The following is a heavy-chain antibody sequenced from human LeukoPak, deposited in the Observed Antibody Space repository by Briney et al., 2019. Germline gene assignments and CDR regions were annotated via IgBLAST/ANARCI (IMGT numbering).Heavy chain of an antibody. CDR2: ISAYNGNT. CDR3: ARDRIAARSFDAFDI. CDR1: GYTFTSYG. D-gene: IGHD6-6*01. V-gene: IGHV1-18*01. J-gene: IGHJ3*02. Sequence: ASVKVSCKASGYTFTSYGISWVRQAPGQGLEWMGWISAYNGNTNYAQKLQGRVTMTTDTSTSTAYMELRSLRSDDTAVHYCARDRIAARSFDAFDIWGQGTMVTVSS.